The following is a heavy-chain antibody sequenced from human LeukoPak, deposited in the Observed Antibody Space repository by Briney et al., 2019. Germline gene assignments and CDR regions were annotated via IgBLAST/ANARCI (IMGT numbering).Heavy chain of an antibody. CDR3: ARDYSSGWYGQNFDY. CDR2: ISSSGSTI. V-gene: IGHV3-48*03. CDR1: GFTFSSYE. J-gene: IGHJ4*02. D-gene: IGHD6-19*01. Sequence: GGSLRLSCAASGFTFSSYEMNWVRQAPGKGLEWVSYISSSGSTIYYADSVKGRFTVSRDNAKNSLYLQMNSLRAEGTAVYYCARDYSSGWYGQNFDYWGQGTLVTVSS.